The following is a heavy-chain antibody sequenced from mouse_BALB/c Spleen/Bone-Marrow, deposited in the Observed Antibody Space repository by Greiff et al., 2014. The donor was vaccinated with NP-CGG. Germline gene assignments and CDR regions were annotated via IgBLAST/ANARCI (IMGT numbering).Heavy chain of an antibody. J-gene: IGHJ4*01. Sequence: VHVKQSGGGLVQPGGSRKLSCAASGFTFSSFGVHWVRQAPEKGLEWVAYISSGSSTIYYADTVKGRFTISRDNPKNTLFLQMTSLRSEDTAMYYCARSGIGYYYGSNSYAMDYWGQGTSVTVSS. D-gene: IGHD1-1*01. CDR3: ARSGIGYYYGSNSYAMDY. V-gene: IGHV5-17*02. CDR1: GFTFSSFG. CDR2: ISSGSSTI.